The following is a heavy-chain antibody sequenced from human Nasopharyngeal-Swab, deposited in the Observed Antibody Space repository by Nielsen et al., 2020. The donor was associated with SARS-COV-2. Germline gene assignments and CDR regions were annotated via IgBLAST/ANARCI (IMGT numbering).Heavy chain of an antibody. CDR1: GGSIAGRTYY. CDR2: IYYRGST. Sequence: SETLPLTCTVSGGSIAGRTYYWGRVRLFPGKGLEWIGSIYYRGSTYYNPSLTSRVTISVDTSKNQFSLKLSSVTASDTAVYYCATTAGYWGQGTLVTVSS. V-gene: IGHV4-39*01. J-gene: IGHJ4*02. CDR3: ATTAGY.